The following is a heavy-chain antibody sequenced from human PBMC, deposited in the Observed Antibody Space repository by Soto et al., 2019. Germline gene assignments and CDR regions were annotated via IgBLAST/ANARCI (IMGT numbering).Heavy chain of an antibody. J-gene: IGHJ4*02. CDR2: ISTYNGNT. V-gene: IGHV1-18*01. Sequence: QVQLVQFGAEVKKPGASVKVSCKASGYTFASYAISWMRQAPGQGLEWMGWISTYNGNTNYAQKLQGRDTMTTDTATSTAYMELRSLRSDDTAVYYCARDPPPPDYWGQGTLVTVSS. CDR1: GYTFASYA. CDR3: ARDPPPPDY.